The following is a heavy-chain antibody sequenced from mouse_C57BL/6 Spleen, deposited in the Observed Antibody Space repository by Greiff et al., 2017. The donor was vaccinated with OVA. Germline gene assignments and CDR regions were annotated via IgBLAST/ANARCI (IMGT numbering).Heavy chain of an antibody. CDR3: TGYYGSSYNWYCDV. D-gene: IGHD1-1*01. CDR2: IYPGNSDT. J-gene: IGHJ1*03. CDR1: GYTFTSYW. Sequence: VQLQQSGTVLARPGASVKMSCKTSGYTFTSYWMHWVKQRPGQGLEWIGAIYPGNSDTSYNQKFKGKAKLTAVTSASTAYMELSSLTNEDSAVYYCTGYYGSSYNWYCDVWGTGTTVTVSS. V-gene: IGHV1-5*01.